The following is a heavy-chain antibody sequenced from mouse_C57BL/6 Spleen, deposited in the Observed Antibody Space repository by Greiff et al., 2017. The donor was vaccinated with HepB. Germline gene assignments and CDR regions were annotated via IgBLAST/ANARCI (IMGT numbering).Heavy chain of an antibody. CDR3: ARDDSPFDY. J-gene: IGHJ2*01. Sequence: EVQLQQSGPELVKPGASVKISCKASGYTFTDYYMNWVKQSHGKSLEWIGDINPNNGGTSYNQKFKGKATLTVDKSSSTAYMELRSLTSEDSAVYYCARDDSPFDYWGQGTTLTVSS. CDR2: INPNNGGT. CDR1: GYTFTDYY. D-gene: IGHD2-4*01. V-gene: IGHV1-26*01.